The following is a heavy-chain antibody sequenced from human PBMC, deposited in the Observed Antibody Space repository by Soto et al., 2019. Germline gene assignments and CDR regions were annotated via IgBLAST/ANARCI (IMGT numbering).Heavy chain of an antibody. Sequence: SVKVSCKASGGTFSSYAISWVRQAPGQGLEWMGGIIPIFGTANYAQKFQGRVTTTADESTSTAYMELSSLRSEDTAVYYCARGSSSWYPYNYWGQGTLVTVSS. V-gene: IGHV1-69*13. D-gene: IGHD6-13*01. J-gene: IGHJ4*02. CDR1: GGTFSSYA. CDR3: ARGSSSWYPYNY. CDR2: IIPIFGTA.